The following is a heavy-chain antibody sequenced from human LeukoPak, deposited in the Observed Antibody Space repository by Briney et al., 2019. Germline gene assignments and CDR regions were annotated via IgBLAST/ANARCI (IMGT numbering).Heavy chain of an antibody. D-gene: IGHD3-22*01. J-gene: IGHJ4*02. V-gene: IGHV4-34*01. CDR2: INHSGST. CDR1: GGSFSGYY. Sequence: SETLSLTCAVYGGSFSGYYWSWIRQPPGKGLEWIGEINHSGSTNYNPSLKSRVTISVGTSKNQFSLKLSSVTAADTAVYYCARGRRYYDSSGYPDYWGQGTLVTVSS. CDR3: ARGRRYYDSSGYPDY.